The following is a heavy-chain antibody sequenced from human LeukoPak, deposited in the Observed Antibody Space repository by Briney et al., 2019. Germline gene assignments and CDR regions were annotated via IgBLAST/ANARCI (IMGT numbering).Heavy chain of an antibody. CDR2: INPNSGGT. J-gene: IGHJ4*02. V-gene: IGHV1-2*02. D-gene: IGHD3-9*01. CDR1: GYTFTGYY. Sequence: ASVKVSCKASGYTFTGYYMHWVRQAPGQGLEWMGWINPNSGGTNYAQKFQGRVTMTRDTSISTAYMELSRLRSDDTAVYYCARDYYDILTDVTDSYFDYWGQGTLVTVSS. CDR3: ARDYYDILTDVTDSYFDY.